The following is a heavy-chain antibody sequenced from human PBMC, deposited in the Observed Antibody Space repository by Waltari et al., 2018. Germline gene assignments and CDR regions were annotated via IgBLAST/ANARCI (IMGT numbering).Heavy chain of an antibody. Sequence: EVRLVESGGGLVQPGGSLRLSCAASGFTFSTYEMNWVRQAPGKGLDGISYISPTATTLYADSVKGRFTISRDNARSSLFLQMNNLRVEDTAVYFCVREDDRGASYFWGQGALVTVSS. J-gene: IGHJ4*02. CDR1: GFTFSTYE. V-gene: IGHV3-48*03. CDR2: ISPTATT. D-gene: IGHD3-9*01. CDR3: VREDDRGASYF.